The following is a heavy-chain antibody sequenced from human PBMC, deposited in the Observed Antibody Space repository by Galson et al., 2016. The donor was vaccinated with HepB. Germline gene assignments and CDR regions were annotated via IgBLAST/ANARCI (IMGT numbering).Heavy chain of an antibody. D-gene: IGHD6-13*01. J-gene: IGHJ4*02. CDR1: GFTFSSYA. Sequence: SLRLSCAASGFTFSSYAMHWVRQAPGKGPEWVAVISNDGRNKYYADSVKGRFTISRDNSKNTLYLQMNSLRAEDTAVYYCAGYMPDGYTSRCFFAHFYSWGRGTLVTVSS. CDR3: AGYMPDGYTSRCFFAHFYS. V-gene: IGHV3-30*04. CDR2: ISNDGRNK.